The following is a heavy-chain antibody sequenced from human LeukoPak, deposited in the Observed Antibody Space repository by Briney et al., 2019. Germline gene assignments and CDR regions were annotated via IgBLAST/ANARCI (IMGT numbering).Heavy chain of an antibody. CDR2: INSRSSTI. CDR1: RFTFSNYV. V-gene: IGHV3-48*01. D-gene: IGHD2-15*01. CDR3: AGYETDCSGGSCYGAFDI. J-gene: IGHJ3*02. Sequence: GGSLRLSCAASRFTFSNYVLNWVRQAPGKGLEWVSYINSRSSTIYYADSVRGRFTISRYNSKNTLYLQMNSLKAEDTAVYYWAGYETDCSGGSCYGAFDIWGQGTMVTVSS.